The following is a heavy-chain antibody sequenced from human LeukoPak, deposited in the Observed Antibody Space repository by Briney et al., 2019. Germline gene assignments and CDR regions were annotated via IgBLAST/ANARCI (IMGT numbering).Heavy chain of an antibody. D-gene: IGHD3-22*01. J-gene: IGHJ3*02. V-gene: IGHV1-69*04. Sequence: GASVKVSCKASGGTFSSYAISWVRQAPGQGLEWMGRIIPILGIANYAQKFQGRVTITADKSTSTAYMELSSLRSEDTAVYYCARDRRGYYDSSGYSDAFDIWGQGTMVTVSS. CDR3: ARDRRGYYDSSGYSDAFDI. CDR2: IIPILGIA. CDR1: GGTFSSYA.